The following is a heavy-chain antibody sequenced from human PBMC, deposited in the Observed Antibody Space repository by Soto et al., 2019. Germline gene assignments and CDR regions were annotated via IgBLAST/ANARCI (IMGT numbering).Heavy chain of an antibody. CDR1: GYTFTSYY. CDR2: INPSGGST. CDR3: ARGQGHDYGDYYYYYGMDV. Sequence: ASGKVSWKASGYTFTSYYMHWVRQAPGQGLEWMGIINPSGGSTSYAQKFQGRVTMTRDTSTSTVYMELSSLRSEDTAVYYCARGQGHDYGDYYYYYGMDVWGQGTTVTVSS. D-gene: IGHD4-17*01. V-gene: IGHV1-46*01. J-gene: IGHJ6*02.